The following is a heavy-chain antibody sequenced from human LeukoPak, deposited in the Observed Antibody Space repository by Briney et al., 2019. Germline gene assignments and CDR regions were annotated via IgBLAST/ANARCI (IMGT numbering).Heavy chain of an antibody. V-gene: IGHV4-59*12. Sequence: SGTLSLTCTVPGGSISSYYWSWIRQPPGKGLEWIGYIYYSGSTNYNPSLKSRVTISVDTSKNQFSLKLSSVTAADTAVYYCARTRFTYCSGGSCYSGRFDPWGQGTLVTVSS. CDR2: IYYSGST. J-gene: IGHJ5*02. CDR1: GGSISSYY. CDR3: ARTRFTYCSGGSCYSGRFDP. D-gene: IGHD2-15*01.